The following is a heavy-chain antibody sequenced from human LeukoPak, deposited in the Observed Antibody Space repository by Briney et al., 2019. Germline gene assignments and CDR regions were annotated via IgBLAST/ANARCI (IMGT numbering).Heavy chain of an antibody. CDR3: ARAGYSSGWSRNYFDY. CDR1: GGSISSYY. V-gene: IGHV4-4*07. D-gene: IGHD6-19*01. J-gene: IGHJ4*02. Sequence: PSETLSLTCTVSGGSISSYYWSWIRQPAGKGLEWIGRIYTSGSTNYNPSLKSRVTMSVDTSKNQFSLKLSSVTAADTAVYYCARAGYSSGWSRNYFDYWGQGTLVTVSS. CDR2: IYTSGST.